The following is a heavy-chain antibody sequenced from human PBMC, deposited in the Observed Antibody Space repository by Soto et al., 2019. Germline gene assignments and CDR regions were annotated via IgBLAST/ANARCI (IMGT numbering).Heavy chain of an antibody. CDR1: GFTFGSSG. CDR3: AKDSGYDHTD. Sequence: EVQLLESGGGLVQPGGSLRLSCAACGFTFGSSGMSWVRQAPGKGLEWISGLSGSGGSTYYADSVKGRFTISRDTSKSTLYLQMHSLRVEDTAVYYCAKDSGYDHTDWGQGTLVTVSS. J-gene: IGHJ4*02. CDR2: LSGSGGST. D-gene: IGHD5-12*01. V-gene: IGHV3-23*01.